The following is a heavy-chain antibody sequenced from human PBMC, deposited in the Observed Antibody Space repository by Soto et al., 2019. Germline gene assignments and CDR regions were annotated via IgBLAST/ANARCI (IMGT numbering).Heavy chain of an antibody. CDR1: GGSISSYY. V-gene: IGHV4-59*01. CDR3: ARGRQQLRHHDALAI. D-gene: IGHD6-13*01. Sequence: QVQLQESGPGLVKPSETLSLTCTVSGGSISSYYWSWIRQPPGKGLEWIGYIYYSGSTNYNPSLNSRAPISVATATTPFSLTLSPVTAADTAVYYCARGRQQLRHHDALAIWGQGTMVTVSS. CDR2: IYYSGST. J-gene: IGHJ3*02.